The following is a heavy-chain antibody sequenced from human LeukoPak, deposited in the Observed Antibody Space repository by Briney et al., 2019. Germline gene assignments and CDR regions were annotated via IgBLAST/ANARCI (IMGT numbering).Heavy chain of an antibody. D-gene: IGHD2-15*01. J-gene: IGHJ6*02. CDR2: INHSGST. CDR3: ARYCSGGSCYVHGMDV. V-gene: IGHV4-34*01. CDR1: GGSFSGYY. Sequence: PSETLSLTCAVYGGSFSGYYWSWIRQPPGKGLEWIGEINHSGSTNYNPSLKSRVTISVDTSKNQFSLKLSSVTAADTAVYYCARYCSGGSCYVHGMDVWGQGTTVTVSS.